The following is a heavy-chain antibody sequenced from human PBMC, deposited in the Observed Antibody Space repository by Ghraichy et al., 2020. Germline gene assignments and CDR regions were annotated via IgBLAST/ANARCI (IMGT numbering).Heavy chain of an antibody. CDR2: IWYDGSNK. CDR1: GFTFSSYG. J-gene: IGHJ4*02. D-gene: IGHD5-12*01. V-gene: IGHV3-33*01. Sequence: GGSLRLSCAASGFTFSSYGMHWVRQAPGKGLEWVAVIWYDGSNKYYADSVKGRFTISRDNSKNTLYLQMNSLRAEDTAVYYCARDRSSGYQDCVGYWGQGTLVTVSS. CDR3: ARDRSSGYQDCVGY.